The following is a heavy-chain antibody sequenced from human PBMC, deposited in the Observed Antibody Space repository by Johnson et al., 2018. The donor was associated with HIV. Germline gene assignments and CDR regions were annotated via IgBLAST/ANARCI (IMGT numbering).Heavy chain of an antibody. CDR1: GFTFSDYY. CDR2: TSSSGSTK. D-gene: IGHD2-15*01. V-gene: IGHV3-11*04. CDR3: ARDQPPGYCSGGSCYSGAFDI. J-gene: IGHJ3*02. Sequence: QVQLVESGGGLVKPGGSLRLSCAVSGFTFSDYYMSWIRQAPGKGLEWVSYTSSSGSTKYYADSVKGRFTISRDNAKNSLYLQMNSLRAEDTAVYYCARDQPPGYCSGGSCYSGAFDIWGRGTMVTVS.